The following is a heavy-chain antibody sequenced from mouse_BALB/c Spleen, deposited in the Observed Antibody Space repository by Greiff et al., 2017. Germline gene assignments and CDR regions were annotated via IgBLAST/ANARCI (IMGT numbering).Heavy chain of an antibody. CDR2: IYPGDGDT. J-gene: IGHJ3*01. Sequence: QVHVKQSGPELVKPGASVKISCKASGYAFSSSWMNWVKQRPGQGLEWIGRIYPGDGDTNYNGKFKGKATLTADKSSSTAYMQLSSLTSVDSAVYFCARSGYDGYYEAYWGQGTLVTVSA. D-gene: IGHD2-3*01. V-gene: IGHV1-82*01. CDR3: ARSGYDGYYEAY. CDR1: GYAFSSSW.